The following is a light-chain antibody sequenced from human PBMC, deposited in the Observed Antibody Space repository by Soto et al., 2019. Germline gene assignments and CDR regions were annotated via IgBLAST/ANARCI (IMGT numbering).Light chain of an antibody. CDR1: QSVSSL. CDR3: QQYQDRPYT. CDR2: DTS. J-gene: IGKJ5*01. V-gene: IGKV3-15*01. Sequence: TVLTQSPATLSVSPGERVTLCCRATQSVSSLLAWYQQRPRQAPKLLIYDTSTRATGIPARFSGSGSGTDFTLTISSLQSEDFAVYYCQQYQDRPYTFGPGTRLEIK.